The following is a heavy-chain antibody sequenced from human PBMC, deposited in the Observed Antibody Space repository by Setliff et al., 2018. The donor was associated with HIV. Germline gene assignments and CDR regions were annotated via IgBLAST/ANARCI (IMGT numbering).Heavy chain of an antibody. CDR3: ARSRNSYVGGFDF. V-gene: IGHV4-61*02. J-gene: IGHJ4*02. D-gene: IGHD3-16*01. CDR1: GGSITSGSDY. Sequence: SETLSLTCTVSGGSITSGSDYWSWIRQPAGKGLEWIGRIYTTGSTNYNPSLKSRVTIPVDTSENQFSLKLSSVTAADTAVYYCARSRNSYVGGFDFWGQGTLVTVSS. CDR2: IYTTGST.